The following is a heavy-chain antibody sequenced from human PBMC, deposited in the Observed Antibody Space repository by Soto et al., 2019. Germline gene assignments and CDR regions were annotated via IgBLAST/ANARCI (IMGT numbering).Heavy chain of an antibody. V-gene: IGHV1-18*04. J-gene: IGHJ3*02. CDR3: AKDSYDILTGYYPPTAFDI. D-gene: IGHD3-9*01. CDR2: ISAYNGNT. CDR1: GCTFTSYG. Sequence: ASVKVSCKASGCTFTSYGISWVRQAPGQGLEWMGWISAYNGNTNYAQKLQGRVTMTTDTSTSTAYMELRSLRSDDTAVYYCAKDSYDILTGYYPPTAFDIWGQGTMVTVSS.